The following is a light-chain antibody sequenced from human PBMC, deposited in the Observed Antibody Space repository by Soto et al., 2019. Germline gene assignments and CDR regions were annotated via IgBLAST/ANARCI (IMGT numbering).Light chain of an antibody. CDR2: DAS. V-gene: IGKV3-11*01. Sequence: EIVLTLSPATLSLSPGERATLSCRASQSVSSYLAWYQQKPDQAPRLLIYDASNRATGIPARFSGSGSGTDFTLTISSLEPEDFAVYYCQQRSNLPPITFGQGTRLEIK. CDR3: QQRSNLPPIT. CDR1: QSVSSY. J-gene: IGKJ5*01.